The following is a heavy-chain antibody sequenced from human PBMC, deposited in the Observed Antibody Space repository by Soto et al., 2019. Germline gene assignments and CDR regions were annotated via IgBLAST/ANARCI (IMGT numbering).Heavy chain of an antibody. V-gene: IGHV3-33*01. Sequence: QVQLLESGGGLVQPGGSLRLSCVASDFAFSNYGMHWVRQAPGKGLEWVALIWSEGTKKYYGDSVKGRFTVSRDNSEKTLFLLMNNMSDDAPDVYYSVRGGSDTGASCCPNLDFYADSEGFDYWGQGTLVTVSS. CDR2: IWSEGTKK. CDR1: DFAFSNYG. D-gene: IGHD4-17*01. CDR3: VRGGSDTGASCCPNLDFYADSEGFDY. J-gene: IGHJ4*02.